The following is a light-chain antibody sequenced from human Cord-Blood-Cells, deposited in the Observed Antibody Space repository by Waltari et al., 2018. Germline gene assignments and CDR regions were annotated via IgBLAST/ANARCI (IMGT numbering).Light chain of an antibody. J-gene: IGLJ3*02. V-gene: IGLV2-14*01. CDR2: DVS. Sequence: QSALTQPASVSGSPGQSITIPCTGTSRDAGGSNSVSWYQQHPGKAPKLMISDVSKRPSGVSNLFSGSKSGNTASLTISGLQAEDEADYYCSSYTSSSTWVFGGGTKLTVL. CDR3: SSYTSSSTWV. CDR1: SRDAGGSNS.